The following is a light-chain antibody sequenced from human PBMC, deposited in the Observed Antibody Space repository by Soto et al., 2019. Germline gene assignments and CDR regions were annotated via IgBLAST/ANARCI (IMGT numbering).Light chain of an antibody. J-gene: IGKJ1*01. CDR1: QSISTY. CDR2: AAN. CDR3: QQSYDMPWT. V-gene: IGKV1-39*01. Sequence: DIQMTQSPSSLSASVGDTVTITCRASQSISTYLTWYQQKPGKAPKLLIYAANNLQSGVPSRFSGSGSGTDFTLTISSLQPEDFAAYYCQQSYDMPWTFGQGTKVEIK.